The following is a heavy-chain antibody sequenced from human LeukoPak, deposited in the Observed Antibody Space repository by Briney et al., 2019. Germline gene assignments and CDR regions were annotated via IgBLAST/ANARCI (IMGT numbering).Heavy chain of an antibody. Sequence: SETLSLTCAVYGGSFSDYYWSWIRQPPGKGLEWIGEINHSGSTNYNPSLKSRVTISVDTSKNQFSLKLSSVTAADTAVYYCARATRCSGGSCYWSGWFDPWGQGTLVTVSS. CDR1: GGSFSDYY. V-gene: IGHV4-34*01. CDR3: ARATRCSGGSCYWSGWFDP. CDR2: INHSGST. J-gene: IGHJ5*02. D-gene: IGHD2-15*01.